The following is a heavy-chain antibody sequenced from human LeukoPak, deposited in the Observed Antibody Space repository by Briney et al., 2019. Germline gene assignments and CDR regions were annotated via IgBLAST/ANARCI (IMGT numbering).Heavy chain of an antibody. CDR2: IYYSGST. Sequence: SETLSLTCTVSGGSISSSSYYWGWIRQPPGKGLEWIGSIYYSGSTYYNPSLKSRVTISVDTSKNQFSLKLSSVTAADTAVYYCVEGGTDYWGQGTLVTVSS. CDR3: VEGGTDY. D-gene: IGHD1-1*01. CDR1: GGSISSSSYY. J-gene: IGHJ4*02. V-gene: IGHV4-39*01.